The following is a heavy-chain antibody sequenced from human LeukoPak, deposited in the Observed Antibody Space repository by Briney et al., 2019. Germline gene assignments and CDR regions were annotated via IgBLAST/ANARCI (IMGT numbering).Heavy chain of an antibody. D-gene: IGHD3-22*01. CDR3: SKGLRHSGYSLFDY. CDR1: GFTFNNYA. Sequence: GGSLRLSCEASGFTFNNYAMNWVRQTPGKGLEWVSTLSGSGDTTYYADSVKGRFTISRDNSKNTLYLQMYSLRAEDTAVYFCSKGLRHSGYSLFDYWGQGSLVTVSS. J-gene: IGHJ4*02. CDR2: LSGSGDTT. V-gene: IGHV3-23*01.